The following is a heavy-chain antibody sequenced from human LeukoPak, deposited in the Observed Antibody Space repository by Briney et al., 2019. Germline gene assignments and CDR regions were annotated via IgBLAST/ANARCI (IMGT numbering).Heavy chain of an antibody. CDR2: ISAYNGNT. CDR3: AREWDESYGDYGDYYYYCGMDV. D-gene: IGHD4-17*01. V-gene: IGHV1-18*01. J-gene: IGHJ6*02. CDR1: GYTFTSYG. Sequence: GASVKVSCKASGYTFTSYGISWVRQAPGQGLEWMGWISAYNGNTNYAQKLQGRVTMTTDTSTSTAYMELRSLRSDDTAVYYCAREWDESYGDYGDYYYYCGMDVWGQGTTVTVSS.